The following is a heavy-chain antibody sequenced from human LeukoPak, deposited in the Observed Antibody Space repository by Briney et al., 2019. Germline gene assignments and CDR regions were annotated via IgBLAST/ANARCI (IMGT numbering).Heavy chain of an antibody. CDR2: INPNSGGT. V-gene: IGHV1-2*02. Sequence: ASVKVSCKASGYTFTGYYMHWMRQATGQGLEWMGWINPNSGGTNYAQKFQGRVTITADKSTSTAYMELSSLRSEDTAVYYCARGFGVGALSAFDIWGQGTMVTVSS. CDR3: ARGFGVGALSAFDI. CDR1: GYTFTGYY. J-gene: IGHJ3*02. D-gene: IGHD1-26*01.